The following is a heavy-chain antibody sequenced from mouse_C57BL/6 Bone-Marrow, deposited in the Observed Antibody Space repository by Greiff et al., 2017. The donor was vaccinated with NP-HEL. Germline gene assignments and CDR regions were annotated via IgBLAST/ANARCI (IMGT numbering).Heavy chain of an antibody. J-gene: IGHJ4*01. V-gene: IGHV1-15*01. Sequence: VKLVESGAELVRPGASVTLSCKASGYTFTDYEMHWVKQTPVHGLEWIGAIDPETGGTAYNQKFKGKAILTADKSSSTAYMELRSLTSEDSAVYYCTRPFTQGYAMDYWGQGTSVTVSS. CDR1: GYTFTDYE. CDR2: IDPETGGT. CDR3: TRPFTQGYAMDY.